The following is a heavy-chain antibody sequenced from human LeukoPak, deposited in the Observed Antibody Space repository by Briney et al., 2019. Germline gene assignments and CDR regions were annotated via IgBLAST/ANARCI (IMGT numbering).Heavy chain of an antibody. CDR3: ARDPYPNYYDSSGCLFDY. CDR1: GYTFTSYA. CDR2: INTNTGNP. V-gene: IGHV7-4-1*02. J-gene: IGHJ4*02. Sequence: ASVKVSCKASGYTFTSYAMNWVRQAPGQGLEWTGWINTNTGNPTYAQSFTGRFVFSLDTSVSTAYLQISSLKAEDTAVYYCARDPYPNYYDSSGCLFDYWGQGTLVTVSS. D-gene: IGHD3-22*01.